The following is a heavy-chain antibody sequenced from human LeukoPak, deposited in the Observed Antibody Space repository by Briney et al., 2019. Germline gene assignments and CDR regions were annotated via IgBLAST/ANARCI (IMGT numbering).Heavy chain of an antibody. CDR1: GFTFSSYG. Sequence: GRSLRLSCAASGFTFSSYGMHWVRQAPGKGLEWVSYISSGGSTTYYAGSVKGRFTVSRDNAKNSLYLQMNSLRAEDTAVYYCARDHMGYDYWGQGTLVTVSS. CDR2: ISSGGSTT. V-gene: IGHV3-48*04. CDR3: ARDHMGYDY. J-gene: IGHJ4*02. D-gene: IGHD1-26*01.